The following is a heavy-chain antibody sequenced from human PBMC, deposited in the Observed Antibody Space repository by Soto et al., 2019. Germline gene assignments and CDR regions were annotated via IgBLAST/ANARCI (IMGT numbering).Heavy chain of an antibody. CDR3: ASYYDSSGYQALDY. CDR1: GGSINSGDYY. D-gene: IGHD3-22*01. V-gene: IGHV4-30-4*01. CDR2: IDYSGST. J-gene: IGHJ4*02. Sequence: SETLSLTCIVSGGSINSGDYYWSWIRQSPGKGLEWIGYIDYSGSTCYNPSLKSPISMSLDTSKNQFSLKMHSVTAADTAVYYCASYYDSSGYQALDYWGRGILVTVSS.